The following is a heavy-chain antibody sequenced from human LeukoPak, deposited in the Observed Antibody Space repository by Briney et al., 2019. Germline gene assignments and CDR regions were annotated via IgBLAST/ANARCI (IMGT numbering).Heavy chain of an antibody. D-gene: IGHD3-10*01. Sequence: VASVKVSCKASGGTFSSYAISRVRQAPGQGLEWMGRIITIFGTANYAQKFQGRVTITTDESTSTAYMELSSLRSEDTAVYYCATGVDSGSLIQRGRSFFDYWGQGTLVTVS. CDR3: ATGVDSGSLIQRGRSFFDY. J-gene: IGHJ4*02. CDR2: IITIFGTA. CDR1: GGTFSSYA. V-gene: IGHV1-69*05.